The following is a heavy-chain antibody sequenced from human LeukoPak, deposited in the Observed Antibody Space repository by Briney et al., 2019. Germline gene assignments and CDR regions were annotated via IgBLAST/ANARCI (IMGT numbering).Heavy chain of an antibody. V-gene: IGHV3-23*01. Sequence: GGSLRLSCAASGFTFSSYAMSWVRQAPGKGLEWVSAISGSGGSTYYADSVKGRFTISRGNSKNTLYLQMNSLRAEDTAVYYCAKDSGSYYNYFDYWGQGTLVTVSS. J-gene: IGHJ4*02. CDR1: GFTFSSYA. CDR2: ISGSGGST. D-gene: IGHD1-26*01. CDR3: AKDSGSYYNYFDY.